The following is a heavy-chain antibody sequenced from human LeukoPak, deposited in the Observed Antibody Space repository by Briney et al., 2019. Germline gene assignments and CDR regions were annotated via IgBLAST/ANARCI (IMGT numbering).Heavy chain of an antibody. D-gene: IGHD5-18*01. V-gene: IGHV1-46*01. CDR2: INPNSGST. Sequence: ASVKVSCKASGYTFTSYGISWVRQAPGQGLEWMGIINPNSGSTNYAQKFQGRVTMTRDTSTSTVYMEVNSRRSEDTAVYYCARGLGYTYGPGDYWGQGTLVTVSS. CDR1: GYTFTSYG. CDR3: ARGLGYTYGPGDY. J-gene: IGHJ4*02.